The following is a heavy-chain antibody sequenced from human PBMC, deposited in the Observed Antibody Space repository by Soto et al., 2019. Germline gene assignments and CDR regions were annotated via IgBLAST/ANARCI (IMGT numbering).Heavy chain of an antibody. CDR1: GGSISSYY. CDR3: ARDLGIAVAGDYYYYGMDV. Sequence: ETLSLTCTVSGGSISSYYWSWIRQPPGKGLEWIGYIYYSGSTNYNPSLKSRVTISVDTSKNQFSLKLSFVTAADTAVYYCARDLGIAVAGDYYYYGMDVWGQGTTVTVSS. D-gene: IGHD6-19*01. V-gene: IGHV4-59*12. J-gene: IGHJ6*02. CDR2: IYYSGST.